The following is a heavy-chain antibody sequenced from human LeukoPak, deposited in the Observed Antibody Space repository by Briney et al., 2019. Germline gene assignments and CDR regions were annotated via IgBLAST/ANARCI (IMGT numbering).Heavy chain of an antibody. CDR2: IYTSGST. V-gene: IGHV4-61*02. D-gene: IGHD2-15*01. CDR1: GGSISSGSYY. Sequence: PSETLSLTCTVSGGSISSGSYYWSWIRQPAGKGLEWIGRIYTSGSTNYNPSLKSRVTISVDTSKNQFSLKLSSVTAADTAVYYCAREAPRYCSGRSCLAYWGQGTLVTVSS. J-gene: IGHJ4*02. CDR3: AREAPRYCSGRSCLAY.